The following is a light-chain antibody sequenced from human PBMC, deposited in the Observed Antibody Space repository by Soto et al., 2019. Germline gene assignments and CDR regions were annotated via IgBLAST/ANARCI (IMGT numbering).Light chain of an antibody. CDR3: QQRSNWPT. J-gene: IGKJ1*01. V-gene: IGKV2-40*01. Sequence: DIVMTQTPLSLPVTPVEPASISCGSSQSLLDSDDGNTYLAWYQQKPGQAPRLLIYDASNRATGNPARFSGSGSGTDFTLTISSLEPEDFAVYYCQQRSNWPTFGQGTKVDI. CDR2: DAS. CDR1: QSLLDSDDGNTY.